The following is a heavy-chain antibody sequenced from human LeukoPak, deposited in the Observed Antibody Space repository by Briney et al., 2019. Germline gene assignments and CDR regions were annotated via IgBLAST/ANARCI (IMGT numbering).Heavy chain of an antibody. V-gene: IGHV3-21*01. CDR3: ARDGYYYDSSGYYYGY. CDR1: GFTFSSYS. J-gene: IGHJ4*02. CDR2: ISSSSSYI. D-gene: IGHD3-22*01. Sequence: GGSLRLSCAASGFTFSSYSMNWVRQAPGKGLEWVSSISSSSSYIYYADSVKVRFTISRDNAKNSMYLQMNSLRAEDTAVYYCARDGYYYDSSGYYYGYWGQGTLVTVSS.